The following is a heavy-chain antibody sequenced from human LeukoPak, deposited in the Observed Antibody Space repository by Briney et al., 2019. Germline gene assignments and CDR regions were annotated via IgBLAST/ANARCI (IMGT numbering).Heavy chain of an antibody. Sequence: PGGSLRLSCAASGFTFSSYAMHWVRQAPGKGLEWVAVISYDGSNKYYADSVKGRFTIFRDNSRNTLYLQMNTLRPEDTAVYYCAKRGEMATKSLDYWGQGTLVTVSS. CDR2: ISYDGSNK. J-gene: IGHJ4*02. D-gene: IGHD5-24*01. CDR1: GFTFSSYA. V-gene: IGHV3-30*04. CDR3: AKRGEMATKSLDY.